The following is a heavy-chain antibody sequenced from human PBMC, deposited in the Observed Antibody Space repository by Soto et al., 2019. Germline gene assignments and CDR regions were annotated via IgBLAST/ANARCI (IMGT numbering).Heavy chain of an antibody. CDR1: GFTFSSYS. D-gene: IGHD3-3*01. Sequence: PGGSLRLSCAASGFTFSSYSMNWVRQAPGKGLEWVSSISSSSSYIYYADSVKGRFTISRDNAKNSLYLQMNSLRAEDTAVYYCARDDFTIFGVVRYGMDVWGQGTTVTVSS. CDR2: ISSSSSYI. J-gene: IGHJ6*02. V-gene: IGHV3-21*01. CDR3: ARDDFTIFGVVRYGMDV.